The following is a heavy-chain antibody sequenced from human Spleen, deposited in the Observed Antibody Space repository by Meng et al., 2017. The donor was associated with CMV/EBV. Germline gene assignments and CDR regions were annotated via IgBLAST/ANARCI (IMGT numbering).Heavy chain of an antibody. D-gene: IGHD4-17*01. V-gene: IGHV3-9*01. CDR3: ARGSNGDYDFDY. CDR2: IGWNSGSI. CDR1: GFTFDDYA. Sequence: SLKISCAASGFTFDDYALHWVRQTPGKGLEWVSGIGWNSGSIAYGDSVKGRFTISRDNAKNSLYLQMNSLRAEDTALYYCARGSNGDYDFDYWGQGTLVTVSS. J-gene: IGHJ4*02.